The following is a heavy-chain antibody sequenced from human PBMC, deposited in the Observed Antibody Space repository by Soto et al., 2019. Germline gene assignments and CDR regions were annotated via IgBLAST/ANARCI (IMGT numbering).Heavy chain of an antibody. CDR1: GYTFTSFA. Sequence: ASVKVSCKASGYTFTSFAMHWVRQAPGQRLEWMGWINAGNGNTENSLKFRGRVTITRDTSASTAYMELSSLRSEDTAVYYCARDLSGYSYGYPDYYYYGMDVWGQGTTVTVSS. D-gene: IGHD5-18*01. V-gene: IGHV1-3*01. CDR2: INAGNGNT. J-gene: IGHJ6*02. CDR3: ARDLSGYSYGYPDYYYYGMDV.